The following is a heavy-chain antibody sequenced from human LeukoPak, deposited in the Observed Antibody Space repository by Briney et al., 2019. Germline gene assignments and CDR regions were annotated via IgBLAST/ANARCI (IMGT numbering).Heavy chain of an antibody. D-gene: IGHD3-3*01. J-gene: IGHJ6*04. Sequence: ASVKVSCKASGGTFSSYAISWVRQAPGQGLEWMGGIIPIFGTANYAQKFQDRVTITADMSTNTAYMELSSLRSEDTAVYFCAGIPVFGVVLHQEPVWGKGTTVTVSS. CDR2: IIPIFGTA. CDR3: AGIPVFGVVLHQEPV. CDR1: GGTFSSYA. V-gene: IGHV1-69*06.